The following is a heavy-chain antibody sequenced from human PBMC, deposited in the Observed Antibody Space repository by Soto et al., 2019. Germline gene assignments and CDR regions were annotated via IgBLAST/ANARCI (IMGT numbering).Heavy chain of an antibody. CDR1: GGSISSSNW. CDR2: IYHSGST. CDR3: ARGLTTYEWGNWFDP. D-gene: IGHD1-26*01. V-gene: IGHV4-4*02. J-gene: IGHJ5*02. Sequence: PSETLSLTCAVSGGSISSSNWWSWVRQPPGKGLEWIGEIYHSGSTNYNPSLKSRVTISVDKSKNQFSLKLSSVTAADTAVYYCARGLTTYEWGNWFDPWGQGTLVTVSS.